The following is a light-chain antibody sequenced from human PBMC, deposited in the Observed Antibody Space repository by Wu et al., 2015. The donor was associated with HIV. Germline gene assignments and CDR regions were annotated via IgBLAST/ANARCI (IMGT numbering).Light chain of an antibody. CDR3: LQYGNSQWT. V-gene: IGKV3-20*01. CDR2: GAS. J-gene: IGKJ1*01. CDR1: QSISSGY. Sequence: EIVLTQSPGTLSLSPGERATLSCRVSQSISSGYLAWYHQKPGQAPRLLMYGASSRATGVPDRFSGGGSGTDFTLTINRLEPEDFAVYYCLQYGNSQWTFGQGTKVEIK.